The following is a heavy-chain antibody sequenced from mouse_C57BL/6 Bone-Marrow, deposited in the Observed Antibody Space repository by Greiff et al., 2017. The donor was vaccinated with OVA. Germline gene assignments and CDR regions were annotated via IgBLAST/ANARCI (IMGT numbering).Heavy chain of an antibody. CDR2: IYPRSGNT. V-gene: IGHV1-81*01. J-gene: IGHJ2*01. D-gene: IGHD1-1*01. CDR3: ARELYYYGSGDY. CDR1: GYTFTSYG. Sequence: VQVVESGAELARPGASVKLSCKASGYTFTSYGISWVKQRPGQGLEWIGEIYPRSGNTYYNEKFKGKATLTADKSSSTAYMELRSLTSEDSAVYFCARELYYYGSGDYWGQGTTLTVSS.